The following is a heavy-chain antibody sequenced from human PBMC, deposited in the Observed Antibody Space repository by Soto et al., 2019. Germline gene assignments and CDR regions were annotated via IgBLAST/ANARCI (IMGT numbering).Heavy chain of an antibody. Sequence: HPGGSLRLSCAASGFAFSSYWMHWVRQSPGKGLVWVSRINSDGRSTSYADSVKGRFSISRDNSKNTLYLQMNSLRVEDTAVYYCARDPGRCSGGSCYEGNWFDPWGQGTLVTVSS. CDR1: GFAFSSYW. V-gene: IGHV3-74*01. CDR3: ARDPGRCSGGSCYEGNWFDP. J-gene: IGHJ5*02. D-gene: IGHD2-15*01. CDR2: INSDGRST.